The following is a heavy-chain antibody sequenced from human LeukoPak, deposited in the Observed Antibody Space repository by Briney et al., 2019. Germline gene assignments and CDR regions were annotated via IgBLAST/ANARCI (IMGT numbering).Heavy chain of an antibody. CDR1: GFTFGDFT. D-gene: IGHD3-3*01. J-gene: IGHJ4*02. V-gene: IGHV3-49*04. CDR3: ARVHYDFWSAYYNVGHYFDY. Sequence: GGSLRLSCTASGFTFGDFTMTWVRQAPGKGLEWVGFIRSNAYGGTTEYAASVKGRFIISRDDSNSVAYLHMNSLRTEDTAMYYCARVHYDFWSAYYNVGHYFDYWGQGTLVTVPS. CDR2: IRSNAYGGTT.